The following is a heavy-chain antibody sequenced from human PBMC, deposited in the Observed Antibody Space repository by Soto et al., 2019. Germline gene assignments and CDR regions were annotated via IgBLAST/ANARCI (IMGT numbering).Heavy chain of an antibody. J-gene: IGHJ4*02. CDR3: AKDRETSMVGSYFDS. D-gene: IGHD3-10*01. Sequence: LRLSCAASGFTFSSYAMSWVRQTPGKGLEWVSGISGSGGTTDYADSAKGRFTISRDKSKNTLYLQMNSLRPEDTAVYYCAKDRETSMVGSYFDSWGQGTMVTVSS. V-gene: IGHV3-23*01. CDR1: GFTFSSYA. CDR2: ISGSGGTT.